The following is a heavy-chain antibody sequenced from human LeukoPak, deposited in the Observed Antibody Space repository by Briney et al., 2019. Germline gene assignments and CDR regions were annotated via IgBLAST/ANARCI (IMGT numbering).Heavy chain of an antibody. Sequence: SETLSLTCSVSGVSISTYYWSWLRQPPGKGLEWVGYKSGAGRDLYNPSLKSRVTISVDTSKNQFSLKLSSVTAADTAVYYCARDQVGATSSWFDPWGQGTLVTVSS. V-gene: IGHV4-4*08. CDR2: KSGAGRD. J-gene: IGHJ5*02. CDR3: ARDQVGATSSWFDP. D-gene: IGHD1-26*01. CDR1: GVSISTYY.